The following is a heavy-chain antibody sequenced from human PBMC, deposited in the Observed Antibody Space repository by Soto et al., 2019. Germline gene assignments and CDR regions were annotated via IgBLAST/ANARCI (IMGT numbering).Heavy chain of an antibody. CDR1: GYTFTTYD. D-gene: IGHD3-3*01. J-gene: IGHJ6*02. CDR2: ISGNNGNT. Sequence: ASVKVSCKASGYTFTTYDISWVRQAPGQGLEWMGWISGNNGNTNYAQKLQGRVTMTRDTSTSTAYMDLRSLRSDDTAVYYCARERVRHYDFWSGYPRRDYYYGMDVWGQGTTVTVSS. V-gene: IGHV1-18*04. CDR3: ARERVRHYDFWSGYPRRDYYYGMDV.